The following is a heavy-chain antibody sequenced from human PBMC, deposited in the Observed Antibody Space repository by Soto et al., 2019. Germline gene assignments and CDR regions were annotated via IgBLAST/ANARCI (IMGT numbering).Heavy chain of an antibody. D-gene: IGHD3-10*01. J-gene: IGHJ6*02. CDR3: ARDPVNYYGSWTYGMDV. Sequence: QVQLVESGGGVVQPGRSLRLSCAASGLTLSRFAMHWVRLAPGKGLEWVAVIGYDGSNKDYTDSVKGRFTISRDNSKNTLYLQMNSLRPEDTAVYYCARDPVNYYGSWTYGMDVWGQGTTVTVSS. CDR1: GLTLSRFA. CDR2: IGYDGSNK. V-gene: IGHV3-30-3*01.